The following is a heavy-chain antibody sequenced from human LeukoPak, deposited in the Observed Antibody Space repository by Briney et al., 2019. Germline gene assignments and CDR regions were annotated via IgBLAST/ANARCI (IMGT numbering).Heavy chain of an antibody. CDR1: GFTFSSYA. D-gene: IGHD2-2*02. CDR3: AKSHPTPGLLYDYYYYYMDV. J-gene: IGHJ6*03. Sequence: PGGSLRLSCAASGFTFSSYAMSWVRQAPGKGLEWVSAISGSGGSTYYADSVKGRFTISRDNSKNTLYLQMNSLRAEDTAVYYCAKSHPTPGLLYDYYYYYMDVWGKGTTVTVSS. V-gene: IGHV3-23*01. CDR2: ISGSGGST.